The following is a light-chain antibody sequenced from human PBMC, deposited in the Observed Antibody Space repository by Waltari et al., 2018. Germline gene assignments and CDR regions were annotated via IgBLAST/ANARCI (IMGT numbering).Light chain of an antibody. J-gene: IGLJ3*02. CDR1: SRDVGNYNY. CDR2: AVS. Sequence: QSALTQPASVSGSPGQSITISCTGTSRDVGNYNYVSWYQQHPGRAPKLRIAAVSDRPPGVSNRFSGSKSGNTASLTISGLQAEDEGDYYCCSYTNVGSWVFGGGTKVTVL. V-gene: IGLV2-14*03. CDR3: CSYTNVGSWV.